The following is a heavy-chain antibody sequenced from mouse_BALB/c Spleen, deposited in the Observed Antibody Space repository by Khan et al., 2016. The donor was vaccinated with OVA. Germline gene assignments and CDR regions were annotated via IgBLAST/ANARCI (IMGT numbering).Heavy chain of an antibody. CDR1: GFTFNNYA. Sequence: EVELVESGGGLVRPGGSLKLSCAASGFTFNNYAMSWVRQTPEKRLEWVATVSSGGSYTYYPDSVKGRFTISRDNAENTLYLQMSRLRSEDTAMYYCARQGGIYDGPFDYWGQGTTLTVSS. CDR3: ARQGGIYDGPFDY. CDR2: VSSGGSYT. V-gene: IGHV5-9-3*01. D-gene: IGHD2-3*01. J-gene: IGHJ2*01.